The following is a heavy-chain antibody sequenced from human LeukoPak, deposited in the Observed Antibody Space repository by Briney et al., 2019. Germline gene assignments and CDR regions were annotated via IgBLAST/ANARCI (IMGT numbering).Heavy chain of an antibody. CDR3: ARDYDYASGGMDV. J-gene: IGHJ6*02. CDR1: GGSISSSSYY. Sequence: PSETLSLTCTVSGGSISSSSYYWGWIRQPPGKGLEWIGSIYYSGSTYYNPSLKSRVTISVDTSKNQFSLKLSSVTAADTAVYYCARDYDYASGGMDVWGQGTTVTVSS. D-gene: IGHD3-16*01. CDR2: IYYSGST. V-gene: IGHV4-39*07.